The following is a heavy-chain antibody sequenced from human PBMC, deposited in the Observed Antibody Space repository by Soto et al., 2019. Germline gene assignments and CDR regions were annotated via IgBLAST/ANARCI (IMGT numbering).Heavy chain of an antibody. CDR3: ARDLRSCTNALYYYYGMDV. CDR2: ISSSSSYI. V-gene: IGHV3-21*01. J-gene: IGHJ6*02. D-gene: IGHD2-8*01. CDR1: GFAFSSYG. Sequence: GGSLRLAGAACGFAFSSYGMHWVRQAPGNGLEWVSSISSSSSYIYYADSVKGRFTISRDNAKNSLYLQMKSLRAEDTAVYYCARDLRSCTNALYYYYGMDVSGQGTTVTVPS.